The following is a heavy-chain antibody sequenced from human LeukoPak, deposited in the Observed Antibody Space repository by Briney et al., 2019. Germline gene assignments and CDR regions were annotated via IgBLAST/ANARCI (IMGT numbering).Heavy chain of an antibody. V-gene: IGHV4-4*07. D-gene: IGHD3-10*01. CDR1: GGSISSYY. Sequence: SETLSLTCTVSGGSISSYYWSWIRQPAGKGLEWIGRIYTSGSTNYNPSPKSRVTMSVDTSKNQFSLKLSSVTAADTAVYYCASSNVLLWFGELSGGAFDIWGQGTMVTVSS. J-gene: IGHJ3*02. CDR3: ASSNVLLWFGELSGGAFDI. CDR2: IYTSGST.